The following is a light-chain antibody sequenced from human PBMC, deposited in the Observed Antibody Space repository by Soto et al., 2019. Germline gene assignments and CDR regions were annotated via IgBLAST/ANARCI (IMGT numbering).Light chain of an antibody. CDR2: DAS. J-gene: IGKJ3*01. V-gene: IGKV3-11*01. CDR1: QRVSSY. Sequence: EFVLTQSPATLSLSPGERATLSCRASQRVSSYLAWYQQKPGQAPRLLIYDASSRATGIPDRFSGSGSGTDFTLTITRLEPEDFAVYYCQQRITFGPGTKVDIK. CDR3: QQRIT.